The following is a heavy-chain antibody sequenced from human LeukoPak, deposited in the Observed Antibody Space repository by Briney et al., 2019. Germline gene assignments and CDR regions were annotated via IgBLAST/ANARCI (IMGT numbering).Heavy chain of an antibody. V-gene: IGHV3-7*01. CDR1: GFSFNSDW. CDR3: TRRLDD. CDR2: IKHDESEK. J-gene: IGHJ4*02. D-gene: IGHD3-16*01. Sequence: TGGSLRLSCAASGFSFNSDWMDWVRQAPGKGLEWVANIKHDESEKNYLGSVKGRFTISRDNAQNSLYLQMNGLRVEDTAVYYCTRRLDDWGQGTLVTVSS.